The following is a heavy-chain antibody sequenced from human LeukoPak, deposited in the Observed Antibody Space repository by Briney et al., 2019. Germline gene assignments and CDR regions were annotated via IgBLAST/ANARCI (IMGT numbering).Heavy chain of an antibody. J-gene: IGHJ4*02. D-gene: IGHD6-13*01. Sequence: GGSLRLSCAASGFTFDDYGMSWVRQAPGKGLEWVPGINWNGGSTGYADSVKGRFTISRDNAKNSLYLQMNSLRAEDTALYYCASLGQQEPPHWGQGTLVTVSS. CDR2: INWNGGST. V-gene: IGHV3-20*04. CDR1: GFTFDDYG. CDR3: ASLGQQEPPH.